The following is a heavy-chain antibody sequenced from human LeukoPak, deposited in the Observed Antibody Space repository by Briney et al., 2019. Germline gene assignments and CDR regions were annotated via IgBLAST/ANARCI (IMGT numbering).Heavy chain of an antibody. CDR1: GCSISSGGYY. D-gene: IGHD3-3*02. Sequence: SETLSLTCTVSGCSISSGGYYWSWIRQHPGKGLEWIGYIYYSGSTYYNPSRKSRVTISVDTSKNQLSLKLSSVTAADTAWYYCARGSMKGNWYFDLWGRGTLVTVSS. CDR3: ARGSMKGNWYFDL. CDR2: IYYSGST. V-gene: IGHV4-31*03. J-gene: IGHJ2*01.